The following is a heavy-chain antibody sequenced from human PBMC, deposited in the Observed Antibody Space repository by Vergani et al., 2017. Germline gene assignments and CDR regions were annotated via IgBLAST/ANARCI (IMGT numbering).Heavy chain of an antibody. CDR3: SRTERFIFRYCHWAL. J-gene: IGHJ4*02. Sequence: QLPLRESGPGLVKPSETLYPLRTVFGSPITKSSYYWGWTRQPPGKGLEWIGYIYHCCGAYYNPSLKGRVTISVDTSQNQFSLEVTSVTAADSAIYFCSRTERFIFRYCHWALWGQGTLVTVSS. V-gene: IGHV4-39*01. D-gene: IGHD3-9*01. CDR2: IYHCCGA. CDR1: GSPITKSSYY.